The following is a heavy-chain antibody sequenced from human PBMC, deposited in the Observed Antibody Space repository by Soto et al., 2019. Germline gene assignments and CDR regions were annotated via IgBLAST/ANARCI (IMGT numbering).Heavy chain of an antibody. CDR1: GYTFTNYG. J-gene: IGHJ5*02. CDR3: ARDLYDILTGYVYNWFDP. CDR2: ISAYNGNT. D-gene: IGHD3-9*01. Sequence: QGQLVQSGAEVKKPGASVKVSCKASGYTFTNYGISWVRQAPGQGLEWMGWISAYNGNTKYAQKLQGRVTMTTDTSTSTAYMELRSLRSDDTAVYYCARDLYDILTGYVYNWFDPWGQGTLVTVSS. V-gene: IGHV1-18*01.